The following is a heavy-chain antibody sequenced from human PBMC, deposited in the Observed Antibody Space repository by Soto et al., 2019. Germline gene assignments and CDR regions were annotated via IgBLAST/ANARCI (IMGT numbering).Heavy chain of an antibody. D-gene: IGHD3-10*01. V-gene: IGHV4-31*11. J-gene: IGHJ6*02. CDR3: ARDQGDYYGSRTYSFGMDV. CDR1: GGSFSSGGYY. Sequence: SETLSLTCAVYGGSFSSGGYYWSWIRQLPGKGLEWMGNIYYTGSTYYSPSLKSRVTLSVDTSKNQFSLKLSSVTAADTAVYFCARDQGDYYGSRTYSFGMDVWGQGTTVTVSS. CDR2: IYYTGST.